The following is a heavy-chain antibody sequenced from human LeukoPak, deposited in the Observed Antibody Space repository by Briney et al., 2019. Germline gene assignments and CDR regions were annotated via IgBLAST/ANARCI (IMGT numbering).Heavy chain of an antibody. J-gene: IGHJ5*02. CDR3: ARDRLSGNNWFDP. CDR1: GFTFSSYE. CDR2: ISSSGSTI. V-gene: IGHV3-48*03. Sequence: GGSLRLSCAASGFTFSSYEMNWVRQAPGKGLEWVSYISSSGSTIYYADSVKGRFTISRDNAKNSLYLQMNSLRAEDTAVYYCARDRLSGNNWFDPWGRGTLVTVSS. D-gene: IGHD1-26*01.